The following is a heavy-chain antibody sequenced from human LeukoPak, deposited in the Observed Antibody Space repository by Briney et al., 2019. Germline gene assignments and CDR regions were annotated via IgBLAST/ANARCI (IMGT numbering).Heavy chain of an antibody. CDR1: GFTFSGYI. V-gene: IGHV3-48*01. Sequence: PGGSLRLSCAASGFTFSGYIMNWVRQAPGKGLEWVSFISSTSNTIYYADSVKGRFTVPRDNAKNSLYLQMNSLRAEDTAVYYCARDQWLDYWGQGTLVTVSS. CDR3: ARDQWLDY. D-gene: IGHD6-19*01. J-gene: IGHJ4*02. CDR2: ISSTSNTI.